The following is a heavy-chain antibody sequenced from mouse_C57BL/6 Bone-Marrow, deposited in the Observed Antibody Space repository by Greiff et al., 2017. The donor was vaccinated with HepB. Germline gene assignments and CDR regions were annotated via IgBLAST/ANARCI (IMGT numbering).Heavy chain of an antibody. CDR2: INPNNGGT. D-gene: IGHD1-1*01. V-gene: IGHV1-18*01. J-gene: IGHJ2*01. CDR1: GYTFTDYN. Sequence: VQLQHSGPELVKPGASVKIPCKASGYTFTDYNMDWVKQSHGKSLEWIGDINPNNGGTIYNQKFKGKATLTVDKSSSTAYMELRSLTSEDTAVYYCARFITTVVPILDYWGQGTTLTVSS. CDR3: ARFITTVVPILDY.